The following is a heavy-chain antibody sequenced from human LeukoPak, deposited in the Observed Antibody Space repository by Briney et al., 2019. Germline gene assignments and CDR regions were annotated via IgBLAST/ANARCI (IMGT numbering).Heavy chain of an antibody. D-gene: IGHD3-22*01. CDR1: GFTFDDYG. J-gene: IGHJ4*02. V-gene: IGHV3-20*04. Sequence: GGSLRLSCAASGFTFDDYGMSWVRQAPGKGLEWVSGINWNGGSTGYADSVKGRFTISRDNSKNSLYLQMNSLRAEDTALYYCAKDGEKDLKDYYDSSGYYYDYWGQGTLVTVSS. CDR3: AKDGEKDLKDYYDSSGYYYDY. CDR2: INWNGGST.